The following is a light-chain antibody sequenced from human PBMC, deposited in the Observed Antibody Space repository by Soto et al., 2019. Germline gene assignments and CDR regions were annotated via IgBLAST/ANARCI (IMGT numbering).Light chain of an antibody. J-gene: IGKJ1*01. CDR1: QSLSSTY. CDR2: GAS. CDR3: QHYGTSLRT. Sequence: EIVLTQSPGTLSLSPGERATLSCRASQSLSSTYLAWYQQKPGQAPRLLIYGASSRATGIPDRFSGSGSGTEFALTTSRLEPEDFAVYYCQHYGTSLRTFGQGTKVEIK. V-gene: IGKV3-20*01.